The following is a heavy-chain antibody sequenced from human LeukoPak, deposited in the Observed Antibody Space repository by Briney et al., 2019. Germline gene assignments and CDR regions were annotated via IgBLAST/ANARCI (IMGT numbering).Heavy chain of an antibody. J-gene: IGHJ3*02. Sequence: PGGSLRLSCAASGFTVSSSYMNWVRQAPGKGLECVSLLYSDDSTYYEESVKGRFIISRDNSKNTLYLQMSSLRAEDTAVYDCARSYCSGGNCYSGRNVFDIWGQGTMVTVSS. CDR2: LYSDDST. CDR3: ARSYCSGGNCYSGRNVFDI. V-gene: IGHV3-53*01. CDR1: GFTVSSSY. D-gene: IGHD2-15*01.